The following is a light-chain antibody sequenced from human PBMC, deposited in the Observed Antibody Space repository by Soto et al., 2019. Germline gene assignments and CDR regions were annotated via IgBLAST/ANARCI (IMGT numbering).Light chain of an antibody. Sequence: QSVLTQPRSVSGSPGQSATISCTGTANDVGGHNYVSWYQQHPGEAPKLLIYDVTERPSGVSNRFSGSKSGNTASLTISGLQAVDEADYYCTSYTSISLYVFGTGTKVTVL. CDR2: DVT. J-gene: IGLJ1*01. CDR1: ANDVGGHNY. V-gene: IGLV2-14*03. CDR3: TSYTSISLYV.